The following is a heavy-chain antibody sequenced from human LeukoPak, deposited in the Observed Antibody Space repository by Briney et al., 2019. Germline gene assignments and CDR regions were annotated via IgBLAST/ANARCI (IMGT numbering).Heavy chain of an antibody. J-gene: IGHJ6*03. CDR1: GFTFSNAW. Sequence: GGSLRLSCAASGFTFSNAWMSWVRQAPGKGLEWVSSISSSSSYIYYADSVKGRFTISRDNAKNSLYLQMNSLRAEDTAVYYCARDGEDHYYYYMDVWGKGTTVTVSS. CDR3: ARDGEDHYYYYMDV. V-gene: IGHV3-21*01. CDR2: ISSSSSYI. D-gene: IGHD3-10*01.